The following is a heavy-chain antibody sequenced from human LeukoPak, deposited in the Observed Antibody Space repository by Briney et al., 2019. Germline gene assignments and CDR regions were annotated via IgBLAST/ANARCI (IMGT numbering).Heavy chain of an antibody. CDR2: IRYDGSNK. J-gene: IGHJ4*02. V-gene: IGHV3-30*02. D-gene: IGHD2-8*02. CDR1: GFTFSSYG. CDR3: AREEIGYWGIGY. Sequence: PGGSLRLSCAASGFTFSSYGMHWVRQAPGKGLEWVAFIRYDGSNKYYADSVKGRFTISRDNSKNTLYLQMNSLRAEDTAVYYCAREEIGYWGIGYWGQGTLVTVSS.